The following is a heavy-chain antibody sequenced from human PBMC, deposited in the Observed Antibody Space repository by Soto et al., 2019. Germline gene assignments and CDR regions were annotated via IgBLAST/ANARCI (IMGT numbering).Heavy chain of an antibody. V-gene: IGHV3-23*01. D-gene: IGHD3-10*01. CDR1: GFTFTSYA. CDR2: ISGRGDSR. CDR3: AKFDSGSDIEDGFEM. Sequence: DVQLLESGGGLVQPGGSLRLSCAASGFTFTSYALTWVRQAPGKGLEWVSAISGRGDSRYFAESVKGRFTISRDNSKNTLYLQMNSLRTEDTALYYCAKFDSGSDIEDGFEMWGQGTMVTVSS. J-gene: IGHJ3*02.